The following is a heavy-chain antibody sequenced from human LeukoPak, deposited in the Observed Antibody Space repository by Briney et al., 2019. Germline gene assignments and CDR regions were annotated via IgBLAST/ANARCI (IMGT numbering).Heavy chain of an antibody. Sequence: ASVKVSCKASGYTFTGHYMYWVRQAPGQGLEWMGWINPNSGDTNYAQKFQGRVTTTRDTSISTAYMDLNRLTSDDTAVYYCARRLTTSQDLDYWGQGTLVTVSS. CDR1: GYTFTGHY. D-gene: IGHD2-2*01. CDR2: INPNSGDT. J-gene: IGHJ4*02. CDR3: ARRLTTSQDLDY. V-gene: IGHV1-2*02.